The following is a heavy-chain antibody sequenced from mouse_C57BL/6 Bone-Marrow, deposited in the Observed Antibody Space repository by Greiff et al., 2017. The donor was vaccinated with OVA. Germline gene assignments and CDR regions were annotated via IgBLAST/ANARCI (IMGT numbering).Heavy chain of an antibody. Sequence: QVQLQQPGAELVMPGASVKLSCKASGYTFTSYWMHWVKQRPGQGLEWIGEIDPSDSYTNYNQKFKGKSTLTVDKSSSTAYMQLSSLTSEDSAVYDCARWSTVVASEDYWGQGTTLTVSS. J-gene: IGHJ2*01. CDR3: ARWSTVVASEDY. CDR2: IDPSDSYT. CDR1: GYTFTSYW. D-gene: IGHD1-1*01. V-gene: IGHV1-69*01.